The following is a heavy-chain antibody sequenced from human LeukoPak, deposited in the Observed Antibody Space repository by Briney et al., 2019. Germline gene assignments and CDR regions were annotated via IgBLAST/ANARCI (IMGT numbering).Heavy chain of an antibody. V-gene: IGHV3-30*18. D-gene: IGHD1/OR15-1a*01. CDR1: GFTISIFG. CDR2: ISPDGNRE. Sequence: PGGSLRLSCAASGFTISIFGIHWVSQALGKGLEWVAAISPDGNREYYTESVKGRFTVSRDNSNNMIYLQINSLRGEDSAVYYCAKINNVDDFWGQGTLVTVSS. CDR3: AKINNVDDF. J-gene: IGHJ4*02.